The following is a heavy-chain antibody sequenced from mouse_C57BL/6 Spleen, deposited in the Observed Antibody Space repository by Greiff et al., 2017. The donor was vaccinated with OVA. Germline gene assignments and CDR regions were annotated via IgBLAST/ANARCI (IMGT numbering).Heavy chain of an antibody. V-gene: IGHV14-4*01. CDR2: IDPENGDT. D-gene: IGHD1-1*01. CDR1: GFNIKDDY. Sequence: EVNVVESGAELVRPGASVKLSCTASGFNIKDDYMHWVKQRPEQGLEWIGWIDPENGDTEYASKFQGKATITADTSSNTAYLQLSSLTSEDTAVYYCTTVYYYGSSYGFAYWGQGTLVTVSA. J-gene: IGHJ3*01. CDR3: TTVYYYGSSYGFAY.